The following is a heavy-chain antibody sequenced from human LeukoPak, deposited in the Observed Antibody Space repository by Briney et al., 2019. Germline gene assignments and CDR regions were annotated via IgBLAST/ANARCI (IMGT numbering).Heavy chain of an antibody. Sequence: SQTLSLTCTVSGGSISSSAYYWGWIRRPPGKGLEWIGSIHSSGSTYYNPSLKSRVTISVDTSKNQFSLKLTSMTAADTAVYYCARDSMVRGVITTRWFDPWGQGTLVTVSS. J-gene: IGHJ5*02. D-gene: IGHD3-10*01. V-gene: IGHV4-39*07. CDR1: GGSISSSAYY. CDR2: IHSSGST. CDR3: ARDSMVRGVITTRWFDP.